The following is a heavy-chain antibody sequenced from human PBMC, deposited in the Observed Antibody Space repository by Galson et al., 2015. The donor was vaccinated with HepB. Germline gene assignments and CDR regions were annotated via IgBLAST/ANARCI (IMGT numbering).Heavy chain of an antibody. CDR1: GFTFSSYA. J-gene: IGHJ3*02. CDR2: IPYDGSNK. Sequence: SLRLSCAASGFTFSSYAMHWVRQAPGKGLEWVAVIPYDGSNKYYADSVKGRFTISRDNSKNTLYLRMNSLRAEDTAVYYCACSLGGGRYAFDIWGQGTMVTVSS. D-gene: IGHD3-16*01. CDR3: ACSLGGGRYAFDI. V-gene: IGHV3-30-3*01.